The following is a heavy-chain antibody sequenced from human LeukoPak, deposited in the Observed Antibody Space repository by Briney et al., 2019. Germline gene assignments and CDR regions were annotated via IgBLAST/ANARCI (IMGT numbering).Heavy chain of an antibody. D-gene: IGHD2-15*01. CDR2: IYYSGST. CDR3: ARSGGTSARVNAFDI. J-gene: IGHJ3*02. Sequence: SETLSLTCTVSGGSISSSSYYWGWIRQPPGKGLEWIGSIYYSGSTNYNPSLKSRVTISVDTSKNQFSLKLSSVTAADTAVYYCARSGGTSARVNAFDIWGQGTMVTVSS. V-gene: IGHV4-39*07. CDR1: GGSISSSSYY.